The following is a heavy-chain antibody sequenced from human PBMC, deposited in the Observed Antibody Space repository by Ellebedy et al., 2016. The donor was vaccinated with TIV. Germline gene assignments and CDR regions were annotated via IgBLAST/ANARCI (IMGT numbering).Heavy chain of an antibody. CDR1: GYTFTSYY. V-gene: IGHV1-46*01. D-gene: IGHD3-3*01. CDR3: ARAAIFGVVITPYYYYYMDV. J-gene: IGHJ6*03. Sequence: ASVKVSXXASGYTFTSYYMHWVRQAPGQGLEWMGIINPSGGSTSYAQKFQGRVTMTRDTSTSTVYMELSSLRSEDTAVYYCARAAIFGVVITPYYYYYMDVWGKGTTVTVSS. CDR2: INPSGGST.